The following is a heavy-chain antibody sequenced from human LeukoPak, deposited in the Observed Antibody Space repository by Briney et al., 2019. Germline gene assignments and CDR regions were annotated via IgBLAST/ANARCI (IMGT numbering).Heavy chain of an antibody. Sequence: GGSLGLSCAASGFTFSRYTMNWVRQAPGKGLEWVSSISRSSSDKFYADSVKGRFTISRDNAEKSVYLQMNSLRAEDTALYYCAREVVPATMIDYYYGMDVWGQGTTVTVSS. CDR3: AREVVPATMIDYYYGMDV. D-gene: IGHD2-2*01. CDR1: GFTFSRYT. CDR2: ISRSSSDK. J-gene: IGHJ6*02. V-gene: IGHV3-21*01.